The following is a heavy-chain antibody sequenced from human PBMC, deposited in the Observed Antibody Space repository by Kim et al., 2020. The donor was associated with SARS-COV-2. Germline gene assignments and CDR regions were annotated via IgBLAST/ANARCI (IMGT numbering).Heavy chain of an antibody. J-gene: IGHJ4*02. CDR1: GFTFSSYG. CDR2: ISYDGSNK. D-gene: IGHD6-13*01. Sequence: GGSLRLSCAASGFTFSSYGMHWVRQAPGKGLEWVAVISYDGSNKYYADSVKGRFTISRDNSKNTLYLQMNSLRAEDTAVYYCAKDHQPYLAAAGVDYWGQGTLVTVSS. CDR3: AKDHQPYLAAAGVDY. V-gene: IGHV3-30*18.